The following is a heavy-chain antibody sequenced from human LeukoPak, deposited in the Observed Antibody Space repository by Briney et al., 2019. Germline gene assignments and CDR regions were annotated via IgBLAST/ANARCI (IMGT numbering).Heavy chain of an antibody. V-gene: IGHV5-51*01. CDR1: GYSFTSYW. CDR3: ARLAAPGTSLYYFDY. Sequence: GESLKISCKGSGYSFTSYWIGWVRQMPGKGLEWMGIIYPGDSDTRYSPSFQGQVTISVDKSISTAYLQWSSLKASDTAMYYCARLAAPGTSLYYFDYWGHGTLVTVSS. CDR2: IYPGDSDT. J-gene: IGHJ4*01. D-gene: IGHD6-13*01.